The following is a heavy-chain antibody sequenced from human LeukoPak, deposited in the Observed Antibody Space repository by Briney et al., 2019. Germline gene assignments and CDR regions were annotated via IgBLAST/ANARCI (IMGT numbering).Heavy chain of an antibody. Sequence: EASVKVSCKASGYTFTGYYMHWVRQAPGQGLEWMGWINPNSGGTNYAQKFQGRVTMTRDTSTSTAYMELSRLRSDDTAVYYCARGSLMVRGVPNWFDPWGQGTLVTVSS. CDR1: GYTFTGYY. V-gene: IGHV1-2*02. J-gene: IGHJ5*02. D-gene: IGHD3-10*01. CDR2: INPNSGGT. CDR3: ARGSLMVRGVPNWFDP.